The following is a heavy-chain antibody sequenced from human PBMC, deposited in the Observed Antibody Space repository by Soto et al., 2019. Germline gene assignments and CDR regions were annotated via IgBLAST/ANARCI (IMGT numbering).Heavy chain of an antibody. CDR3: ARIVDTAAFFDY. J-gene: IGHJ4*02. V-gene: IGHV4-30-4*01. Sequence: SETLSLTCTVSGGSISSGDYYWSWIRQPPGKGLEWIGYIYYSGSTYYNPSLKSRVTISVDTSKNQFSLKLSSVTAADTAVYYCARIVDTAAFFDYWGQGTLVTVSS. CDR1: GGSISSGDYY. CDR2: IYYSGST. D-gene: IGHD5-18*01.